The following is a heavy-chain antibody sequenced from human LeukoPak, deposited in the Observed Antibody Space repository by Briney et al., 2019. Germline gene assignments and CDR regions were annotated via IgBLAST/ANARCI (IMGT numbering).Heavy chain of an antibody. CDR2: ISYDGSNK. CDR1: GFTFSSYG. D-gene: IGHD6-13*01. V-gene: IGHV3-30*03. CDR3: ARAWEAAAGTLEYFQH. J-gene: IGHJ1*01. Sequence: GGSLRLSCAASGFTFSSYGMHWVRQAPGKGLEWVAVISYDGSNKYYADSVKGRFTISRDNSKNTLYLQMNSLRAEDTAVYYCARAWEAAAGTLEYFQHWGQGTLVTVSS.